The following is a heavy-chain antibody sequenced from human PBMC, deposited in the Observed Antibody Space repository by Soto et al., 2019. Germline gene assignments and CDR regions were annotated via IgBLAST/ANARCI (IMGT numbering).Heavy chain of an antibody. CDR3: ARGLIDIIIVPTATRFAP. CDR1: GGSFSGFY. Sequence: QVQLQQWGTGLLKPSETLSLTCAVYGGSFSGFYWSWIRQPPGKGLEWIGEIDHSGGTNYNPSLTSRVTISVNTSKNQFSLQLSAVTAADTAVYYCARGLIDIIIVPTATRFAPWGQGTLVTVSS. J-gene: IGHJ5*02. D-gene: IGHD3-22*01. CDR2: IDHSGGT. V-gene: IGHV4-34*01.